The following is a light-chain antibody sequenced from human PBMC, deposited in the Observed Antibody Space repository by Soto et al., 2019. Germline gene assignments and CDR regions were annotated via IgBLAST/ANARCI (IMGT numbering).Light chain of an antibody. CDR2: DDN. V-gene: IGLV1-40*01. J-gene: IGLJ3*02. CDR3: QSYDNRVRGSKV. CDR1: SSNIGAGYD. Sequence: QSVLTQPPSVSGAPGQRVTISCTGSSSNIGAGYDVHWYQQIPGTPPKLLIFDDNNRPSGVPDRFSASKSGTSASLAITGLQAEDEADYYCQSYDNRVRGSKVFGGGTKLTVL.